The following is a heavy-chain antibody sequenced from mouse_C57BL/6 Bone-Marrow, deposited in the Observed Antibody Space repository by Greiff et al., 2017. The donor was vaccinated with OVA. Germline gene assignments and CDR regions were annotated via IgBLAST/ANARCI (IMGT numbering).Heavy chain of an antibody. V-gene: IGHV1-50*01. CDR2: IDPSDSDT. Sequence: QVQLQQPGAELVKPGASVKLSCKASGYTFTSYWMQWVKQRPGQGLEWIGEIDPSDSDTNYNQKFKGKATLTVDTSSSTAYMQLSSLTAEDSAVYYWASAVFAYWGQGTLVTVSA. CDR3: ASAVFAY. CDR1: GYTFTSYW. J-gene: IGHJ3*01.